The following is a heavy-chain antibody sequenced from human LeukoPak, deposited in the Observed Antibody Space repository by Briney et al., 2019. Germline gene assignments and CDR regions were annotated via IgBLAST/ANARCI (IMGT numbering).Heavy chain of an antibody. Sequence: ASVKVSCKVSGYTLTELSMHWVRQAPGKGLEWMGGFDPEDGETIYAQKFQGRVTMTEGTSTDTAYMELSSLRSEDTAVYYCATASWWLRRGYFDYWGQGTLVTVSS. J-gene: IGHJ4*02. V-gene: IGHV1-24*01. CDR3: ATASWWLRRGYFDY. CDR2: FDPEDGET. D-gene: IGHD5-12*01. CDR1: GYTLTELS.